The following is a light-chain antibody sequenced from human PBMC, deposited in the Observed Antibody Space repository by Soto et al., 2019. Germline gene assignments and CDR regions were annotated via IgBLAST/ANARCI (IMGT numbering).Light chain of an antibody. CDR1: QSISSW. CDR3: QQYNSYSPLT. J-gene: IGKJ4*01. CDR2: NAS. Sequence: DIQMTQSPSTLSASVGDRVTITCRASQSISSWLAWYQQKPGKAPKLLIYNASSLESGVPSRFSSSRTGTEFTLTISSLQPDDFANYYCQQYNSYSPLTFGGGTKVEIK. V-gene: IGKV1-5*03.